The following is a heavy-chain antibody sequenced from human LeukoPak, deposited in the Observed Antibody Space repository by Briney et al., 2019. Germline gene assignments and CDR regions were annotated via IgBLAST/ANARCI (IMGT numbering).Heavy chain of an antibody. J-gene: IGHJ6*03. Sequence: RASVKVSCKASGYTFTGYYMHWVRQAPGQGREWMGWINPNSGGTNYAQKFQGRVTMTRDTSISTAYMELSRLRSDDTAVYYCARSRGYSGYDGKYYYYYMDVWGKGTTVTVSS. V-gene: IGHV1-2*02. CDR1: GYTFTGYY. CDR2: INPNSGGT. CDR3: ARSRGYSGYDGKYYYYYMDV. D-gene: IGHD5-12*01.